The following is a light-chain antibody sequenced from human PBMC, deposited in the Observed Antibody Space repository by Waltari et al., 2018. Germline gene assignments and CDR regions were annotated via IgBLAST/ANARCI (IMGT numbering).Light chain of an antibody. CDR1: SSDIGAYDY. Sequence: QSALTQPASVSGSPGQSITISCIGTSSDIGAYDYVSWYQQTPGKAPKLLIYDVTKWPSGISNRFSGSKSGNTASLTISGLQTEDEAHYYCSSFTSSTTLVFGGGTKVTVL. CDR3: SSFTSSTTLV. CDR2: DVT. J-gene: IGLJ2*01. V-gene: IGLV2-14*03.